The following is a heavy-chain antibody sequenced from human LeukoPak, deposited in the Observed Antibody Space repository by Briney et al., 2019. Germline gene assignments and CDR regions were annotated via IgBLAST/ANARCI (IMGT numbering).Heavy chain of an antibody. V-gene: IGHV4-4*07. Sequence: SETLSLPCTVSGGSISNYYWSWIRQPAGKGLEWIGRIYPRGSTTYSSSLKSRVTMSADTSKNHFSLNLTSLTAADTAVYYCARGRYCTATTCDAGGDAFDIWGQGTMVTVSS. CDR1: GGSISNYY. J-gene: IGHJ3*02. CDR3: ARGRYCTATTCDAGGDAFDI. CDR2: IYPRGST. D-gene: IGHD2-2*01.